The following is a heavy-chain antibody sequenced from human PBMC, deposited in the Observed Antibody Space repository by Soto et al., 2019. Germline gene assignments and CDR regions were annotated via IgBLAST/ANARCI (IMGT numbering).Heavy chain of an antibody. CDR1: GYTFNNYG. CDR3: ARHRNFFDY. V-gene: IGHV1-18*01. CDR2: ISPYNGHT. J-gene: IGHJ4*02. Sequence: QDQLVQSGAEVKKPGASVKVSCKASGYTFNNYGITWVRQAPGQGLERMGWISPYNGHTNYAQKLQGRVTMTTDTSTSTAYMELTTLRSDDTAVYYCARHRNFFDYWGQGTLVTVSS.